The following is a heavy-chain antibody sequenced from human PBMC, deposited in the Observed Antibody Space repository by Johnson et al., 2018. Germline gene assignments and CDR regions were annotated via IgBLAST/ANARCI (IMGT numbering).Heavy chain of an antibody. V-gene: IGHV3-33*01. D-gene: IGHD3-22*01. CDR2: IWYDGSTK. CDR1: GFTFSSYG. J-gene: IGHJ3*02. CDR3: DRDFTSRTMIGGDFAVAI. Sequence: QVQLVDSGGGVVQPGRSLRLSCAASGFTFSSYGMHWVRQAPGKGLEWEAVIWYDGSTKYYAASVKGRFTISRDNSKDTLYLQMHRLSDEDTAVYYWDRDFTSRTMIGGDFAVAIGGEGTMVTVSS.